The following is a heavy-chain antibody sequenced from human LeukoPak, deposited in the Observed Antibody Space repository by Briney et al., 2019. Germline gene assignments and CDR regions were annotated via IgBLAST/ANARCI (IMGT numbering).Heavy chain of an antibody. J-gene: IGHJ5*02. V-gene: IGHV4-39*07. D-gene: IGHD6-13*01. CDR3: ARSIAAAGTNLFNP. CDR1: GGSISSSSYY. CDR2: IYYSGST. Sequence: PSETLSLTCTVSGGSISSSSYYWGWIRQPPGKGLEWIGSIYYSGSTYYNPSLKSRVTISVDKSKNQFSLKLSSVTAADTAVYYCARSIAAAGTNLFNPWGQGTLVTVSS.